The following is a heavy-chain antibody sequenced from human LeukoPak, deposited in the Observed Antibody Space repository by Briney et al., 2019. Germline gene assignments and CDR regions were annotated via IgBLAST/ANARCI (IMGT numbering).Heavy chain of an antibody. CDR2: IYYSGST. CDR3: ARPTSVGGDWYWFDP. Sequence: PSQTLSLTCTVSGGSISSGGYYWSWIRQHPGKGLEWIGYIYYSGSTYYNPSLKSRVTISVDTSKNQFSLKLSSVTAADTAVYYCARPTSVGGDWYWFDPWGQGTLATVSS. D-gene: IGHD2-21*02. V-gene: IGHV4-31*03. CDR1: GGSISSGGYY. J-gene: IGHJ5*02.